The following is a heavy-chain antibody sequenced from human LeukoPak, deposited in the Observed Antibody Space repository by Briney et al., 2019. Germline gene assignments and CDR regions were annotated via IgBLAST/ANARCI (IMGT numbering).Heavy chain of an antibody. D-gene: IGHD3-16*01. CDR2: ISSSSSTI. J-gene: IGHJ6*03. Sequence: GGSLRLSCAASGYTFSSYWMHWVRRAPGKGLEWVSYISSSSSTIYYADSVKGRFTISRDNAKNSLYLQMNSLRAEDTAVYYCARGGLADRAYYYMDVWGKGTTVTVSS. CDR1: GYTFSSYW. V-gene: IGHV3-48*01. CDR3: ARGGLADRAYYYMDV.